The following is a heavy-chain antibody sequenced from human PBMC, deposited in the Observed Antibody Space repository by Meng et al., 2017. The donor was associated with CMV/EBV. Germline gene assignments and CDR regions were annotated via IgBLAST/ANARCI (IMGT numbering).Heavy chain of an antibody. D-gene: IGHD2-2*01. J-gene: IGHJ4*02. V-gene: IGHV3-74*01. CDR2: INSDGSST. CDR1: GFTFSSYW. CDR3: ARRGGSVVVPAAHFDY. Sequence: GESLKISCAASGFTFSSYWMHWVRQAPGKGLVWVSRINSDGSSTSYADSVKGRFTISRDNAKNSLYLQMNSLRAEDTAVYYCARRGGSVVVPAAHFDYWGQGTLVTVSS.